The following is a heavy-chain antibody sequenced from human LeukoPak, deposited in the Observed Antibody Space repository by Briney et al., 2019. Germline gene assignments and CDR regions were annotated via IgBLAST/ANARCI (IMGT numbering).Heavy chain of an antibody. D-gene: IGHD2-15*01. CDR2: ISYDGSNK. V-gene: IGHV3-30*18. CDR1: GFTFSSYG. CDR3: AKERLYCSGGSCSRIYYYYGMDV. Sequence: PGGSLRLCSAASGFTFSSYGMHWVRQAPGKGLEWVAVISYDGSNKYYADSVKGRFTISRDNSKNTLYLQMNSLRAEDTAVYYCAKERLYCSGGSCSRIYYYYGMDVWGQGTTVTVSS. J-gene: IGHJ6*02.